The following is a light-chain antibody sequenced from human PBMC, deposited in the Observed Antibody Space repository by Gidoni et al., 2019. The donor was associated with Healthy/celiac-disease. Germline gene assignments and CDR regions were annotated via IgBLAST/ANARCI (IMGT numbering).Light chain of an antibody. CDR1: QSVSSSY. CDR2: GAS. CDR3: QQYGSSPPWT. V-gene: IGKV3-20*01. Sequence: EIVLTHSPGTLSLSPGERATLSCRDSQSVSSSYLAWYQQKPGQAPRLLIYGASSRATGIPDRFSGSGSGTDFTLTISRLEPEDFAVYYCQQYGSSPPWTFGQGTKVEIK. J-gene: IGKJ1*01.